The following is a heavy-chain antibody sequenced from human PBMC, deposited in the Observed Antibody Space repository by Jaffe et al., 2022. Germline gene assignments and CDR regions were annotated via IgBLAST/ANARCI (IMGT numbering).Heavy chain of an antibody. CDR1: GYTFTSYA. D-gene: IGHD4-17*01. J-gene: IGHJ4*02. Sequence: QVQLVQSGAEVKKPGASVKVSCKASGYTFTSYAMHWVRQAPGQRLEWMGWINAGNGNTKYSQKFQGRVTITRDTSASTAYMELSSLRSEDTAVYYCARIQLSGVTTKEDYFDYWGQGTLVTVSS. V-gene: IGHV1-3*01. CDR3: ARIQLSGVTTKEDYFDY. CDR2: INAGNGNT.